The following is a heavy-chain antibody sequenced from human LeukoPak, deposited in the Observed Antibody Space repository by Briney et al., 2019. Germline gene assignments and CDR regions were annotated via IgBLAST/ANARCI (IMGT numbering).Heavy chain of an antibody. CDR2: INHSGST. Sequence: SETLSLTCAVYGGSFSGYYWSWIRQPPGKGLEWIGEINHSGSTNYNPSLKSRVTISVDTSKNQFSLKLSSVTAADTAVYYCARSRDGYNLYWGQGTLVTVSS. CDR1: GGSFSGYY. V-gene: IGHV4-34*01. D-gene: IGHD5-24*01. J-gene: IGHJ4*02. CDR3: ARSRDGYNLY.